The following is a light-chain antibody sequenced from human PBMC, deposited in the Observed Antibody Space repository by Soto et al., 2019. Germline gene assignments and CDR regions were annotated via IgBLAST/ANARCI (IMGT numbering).Light chain of an antibody. Sequence: DIQMTQSPSTLSASVGDRVTITCRASQSLGTWLAWYQQKPGKAPKLLIYDASSLESGVPSRFSGSGSGTEFTLTISSLQPDDFATYYCQDYNSNPWTFGQGTKVDIK. V-gene: IGKV1-5*01. CDR2: DAS. J-gene: IGKJ1*01. CDR1: QSLGTW. CDR3: QDYNSNPWT.